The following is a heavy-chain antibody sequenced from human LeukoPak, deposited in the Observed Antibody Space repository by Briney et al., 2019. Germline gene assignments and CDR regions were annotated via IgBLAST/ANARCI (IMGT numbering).Heavy chain of an antibody. V-gene: IGHV1-46*03. D-gene: IGHD3-22*01. CDR2: INSSGGST. CDR3: ARPFYDSSAHYVWYFDY. J-gene: IGHJ4*02. Sequence: ASVKVSCKASGYTFTSYYMHWVRQAPGQGLEWMGIINSSGGSTSYAQKFQGRVTMTRDTSTSTVYMELSSLRSEDTAVYYCARPFYDSSAHYVWYFDYWGQGTLVTVSS. CDR1: GYTFTSYY.